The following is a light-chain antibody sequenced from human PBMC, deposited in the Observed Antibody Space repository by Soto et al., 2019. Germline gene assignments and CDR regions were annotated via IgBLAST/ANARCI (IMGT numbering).Light chain of an antibody. V-gene: IGLV3-21*04. J-gene: IGLJ1*01. CDR2: HDS. CDR3: QVWDSSSDHYV. Sequence: SYELTQPPSVSVAPGKKARITCGANNIGSKSVHWFQQKPGQAPVLVIYHDSDRPSGVPELFSGSNSGNTATLTISRVEAGDEADYYCQVWDSSSDHYVFGSGTKVTVL. CDR1: NIGSKS.